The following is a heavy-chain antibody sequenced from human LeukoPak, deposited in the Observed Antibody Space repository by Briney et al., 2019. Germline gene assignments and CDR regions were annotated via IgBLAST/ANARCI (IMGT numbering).Heavy chain of an antibody. Sequence: ASVKVSCKASGYTFTSYDINWVRQATGQGLEWMGWMNPNSGNTGYAQKFQGRVTMTRNTSISTAYMELSSLRSEDPAVYYCASNYDFWSGPRWDYYYGMDVWGQGTTVTVSS. V-gene: IGHV1-8*01. D-gene: IGHD3-3*01. CDR2: MNPNSGNT. CDR3: ASNYDFWSGPRWDYYYGMDV. J-gene: IGHJ6*02. CDR1: GYTFTSYD.